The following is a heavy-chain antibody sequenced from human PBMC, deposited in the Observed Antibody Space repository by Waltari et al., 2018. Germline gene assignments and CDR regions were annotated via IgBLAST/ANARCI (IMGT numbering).Heavy chain of an antibody. D-gene: IGHD3-22*01. Sequence: QVQLQESGPGLAKPSETLSLTCTVSGVSITSSDYYWGWVRQPPGKALEWVGTIYYDERTYYNPSLRSRGTISLDTSKNEFSLTLSSVTAADTALFFCARQSHSFYYHTNGYFWHGFDVWGPGAMVTVSS. V-gene: IGHV4-39*01. CDR3: ARQSHSFYYHTNGYFWHGFDV. CDR1: GVSITSSDYY. CDR2: IYYDERT. J-gene: IGHJ3*01.